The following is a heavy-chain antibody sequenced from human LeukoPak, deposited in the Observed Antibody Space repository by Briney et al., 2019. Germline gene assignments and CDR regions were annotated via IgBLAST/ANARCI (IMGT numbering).Heavy chain of an antibody. J-gene: IGHJ4*02. Sequence: AASVKVSCKVSGYTLTELSMHWVRQAPGKGLEWMGGFDPEDGETIYAQKFQGRVTMTEDTSTDTAYMELSSLRSEDTAVYYCATPETYYYGSSGQYYFDYWGQGTLVTVSS. V-gene: IGHV1-24*01. D-gene: IGHD3-22*01. CDR1: GYTLTELS. CDR3: ATPETYYYGSSGQYYFDY. CDR2: FDPEDGET.